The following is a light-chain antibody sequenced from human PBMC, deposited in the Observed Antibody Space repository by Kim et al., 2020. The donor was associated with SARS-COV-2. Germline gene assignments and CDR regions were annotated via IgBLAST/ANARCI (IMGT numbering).Light chain of an antibody. CDR1: QSVGKNY. CDR3: QQYATAPLT. J-gene: IGKJ4*01. CDR2: DAS. Sequence: SPGERATLSCGASQSVGKNYLAWDQQKPGLAPRLLIYDASTRATDVPDRFSGSVSGTNFTLTISRLEPEDFAVYSCQQYATAPLTFGGGTKVDIK. V-gene: IGKV3D-20*01.